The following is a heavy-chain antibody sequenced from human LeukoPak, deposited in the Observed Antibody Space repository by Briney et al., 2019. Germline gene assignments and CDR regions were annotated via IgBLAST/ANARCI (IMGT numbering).Heavy chain of an antibody. J-gene: IGHJ3*02. V-gene: IGHV4-59*01. CDR2: IDYSGST. CDR3: ARDRRRDLLHAFDI. CDR1: GGTISSYY. D-gene: IGHD1-26*01. Sequence: SETLSLTCTGSGGTISSYYWSWIRQPPGKGREWMAYIDYSGSTNYNPSLKSRVTISVDASKNQFSLKLSSVTVADTAVYYCARDRRRDLLHAFDIWGQGTMVTVSS.